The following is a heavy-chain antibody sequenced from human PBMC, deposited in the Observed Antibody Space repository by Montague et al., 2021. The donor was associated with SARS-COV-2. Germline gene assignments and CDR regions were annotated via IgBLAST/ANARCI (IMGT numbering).Heavy chain of an antibody. Sequence: SETLSLTCVVSLHSSITDNWCTSVRLPPGHHLQWLREFSHPRSTKYKPSLKSRVSMSVDKSWNQFSLRLTSVTAADTAIYYCARKGSRRSDLAYWGQGTLVSVSS. CDR1: LHSSITDNW. CDR3: ARKGSRRSDLAY. V-gene: IGHV4-4*02. D-gene: IGHD3-10*01. CDR2: FSHPRST. J-gene: IGHJ4*02.